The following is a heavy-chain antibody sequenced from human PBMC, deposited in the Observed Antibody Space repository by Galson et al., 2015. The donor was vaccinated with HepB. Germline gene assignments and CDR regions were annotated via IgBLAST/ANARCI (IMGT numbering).Heavy chain of an antibody. CDR2: IYYSGST. Sequence: LSLTCTVSGGSISSSSYYWGWIRQPPGKGLEWIGSIYYSGSTYYNPSLKSRVTISVDTSKNQFSLKLSSVTAADTAVYYCASDRSWYPEGGYYYGMDVWGQGTTVTVSS. J-gene: IGHJ6*02. CDR1: GGSISSSSYY. CDR3: ASDRSWYPEGGYYYGMDV. D-gene: IGHD6-13*01. V-gene: IGHV4-39*01.